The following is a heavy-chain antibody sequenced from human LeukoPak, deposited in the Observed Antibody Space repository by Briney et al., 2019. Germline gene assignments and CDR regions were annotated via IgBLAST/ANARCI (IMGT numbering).Heavy chain of an antibody. CDR1: GFTFSIYG. CDR3: AELGITMIGGV. V-gene: IGHV3-48*04. CDR2: ISSSGSTI. D-gene: IGHD3-10*02. J-gene: IGHJ6*04. Sequence: GGTLRLSCAASGFTFSIYGMNWVRQAPGKGLEWVSYISSSGSTIYYADSVKGRFTISRDHAKNSLYLQMTSLRAEDTAVYYCAELGITMIGGVWGKGTTVTISS.